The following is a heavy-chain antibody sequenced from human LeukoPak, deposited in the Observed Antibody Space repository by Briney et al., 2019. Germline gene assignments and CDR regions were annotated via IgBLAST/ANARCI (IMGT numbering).Heavy chain of an antibody. CDR2: INHSGST. J-gene: IGHJ4*02. Sequence: SETLSLTCAVYGGSFSGYYWSWIRQPPGKGLEWIGEINHSGSTNYNPSLKSRVTISVDTSKNQFSLKLGSVTAADTAVYYCARDGSSWYGYFDYWGQGTLVTVSS. CDR1: GGSFSGYY. V-gene: IGHV4-34*01. CDR3: ARDGSSWYGYFDY. D-gene: IGHD6-13*01.